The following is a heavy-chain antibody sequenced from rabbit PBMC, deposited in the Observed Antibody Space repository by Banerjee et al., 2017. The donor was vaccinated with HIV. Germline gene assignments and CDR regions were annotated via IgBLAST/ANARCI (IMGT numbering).Heavy chain of an antibody. CDR2: IYAGGSGST. CDR3: ARDAGYAGYGYPYFNF. D-gene: IGHD7-1*01. V-gene: IGHV1S45*01. J-gene: IGHJ4*01. Sequence: QEQLEESGGDLVKPGASLTLTCTASGFSFSSSYYMCWVRQAPGKGLEWIACIYAGGSGSTYYASWAEGRFTISKTSSTTVTLQMTSLTAADTATYFCARDAGYAGYGYPYFNFWGPGTLVTVS. CDR1: GFSFSSSYY.